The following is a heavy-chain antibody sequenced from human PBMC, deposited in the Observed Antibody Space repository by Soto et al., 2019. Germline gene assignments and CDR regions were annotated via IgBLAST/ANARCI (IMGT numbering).Heavy chain of an antibody. CDR3: ARHSIVVVVAALDY. Sequence: QLQLQESGPGLVKPSETLSLTCTVSGGSISSSSYYWGWIRQPPGKGLEWIGSIYYSGSTYYNPSLKSRVTISVDTSKTQFSLKLSSVTAADTAVYYCARHSIVVVVAALDYWGQGTLVTVSS. CDR2: IYYSGST. V-gene: IGHV4-39*01. J-gene: IGHJ4*02. D-gene: IGHD2-15*01. CDR1: GGSISSSSYY.